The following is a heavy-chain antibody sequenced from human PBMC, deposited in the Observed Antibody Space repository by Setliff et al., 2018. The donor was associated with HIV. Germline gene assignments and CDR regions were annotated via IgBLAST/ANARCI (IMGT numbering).Heavy chain of an antibody. V-gene: IGHV3-15*07. D-gene: IGHD5-18*01. CDR1: GFTFSNAW. CDR2: IKSKTDGGIT. CDR3: TTIGYSYGRN. J-gene: IGHJ4*02. Sequence: PGGSLRLSCAASGFTFSNAWMNWVRQAPGKGLEWVGRIKSKTDGGITDYAAPVKGRFTISRDDSKNTLYLQMNSLKSEDTAVYYCTTIGYSYGRNWGQGTLVTVSS.